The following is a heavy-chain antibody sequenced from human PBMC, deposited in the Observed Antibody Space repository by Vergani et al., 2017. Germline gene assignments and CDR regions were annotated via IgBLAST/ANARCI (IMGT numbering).Heavy chain of an antibody. J-gene: IGHJ4*02. CDR2: NYYSGNT. Sequence: QVQLQESGPGLVKPSQTLSLSCNVSGDSISSGGYFWSWIRQLPGKGLEWIGDNYYSGNTHYNPSLKSRITISVDTPENRFSLQLSSVTPADTAVYYCARASIIVGAFAARDYFDSWGQGTLVTVSS. CDR1: GDSISSGGYF. D-gene: IGHD1-26*01. V-gene: IGHV4-31*03. CDR3: ARASIIVGAFAARDYFDS.